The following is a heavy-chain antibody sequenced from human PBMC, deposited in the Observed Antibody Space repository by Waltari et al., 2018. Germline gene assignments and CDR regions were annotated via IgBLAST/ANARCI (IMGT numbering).Heavy chain of an antibody. V-gene: IGHV4-31*03. Sequence: QVQLQESGPGLVKPSQTLSLTCTVSGGSISSGGYYWSWIRQHPGKGLEWIGYIYYSGSTYSNPSLKSRVTISVDTSKNQFSLKLSSVTAADTAVYYCARDSEMASYAFDIWGQGTMVTVSS. CDR2: IYYSGST. CDR3: ARDSEMASYAFDI. CDR1: GGSISSGGYY. D-gene: IGHD5-12*01. J-gene: IGHJ3*02.